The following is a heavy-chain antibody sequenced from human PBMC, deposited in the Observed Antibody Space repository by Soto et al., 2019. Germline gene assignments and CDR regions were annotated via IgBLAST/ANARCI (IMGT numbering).Heavy chain of an antibody. CDR1: GFTFSSYA. D-gene: IGHD3-10*01. Sequence: PGGSLRLSCAASGFTFSSYAMHWVRQAPGKGLEYVSAISSNGGSTFYADSVKGRFTISRDNSESTLYLQMGSLRAEDLAVYYCARAQDYGSGKYYNDYWGQGILVTVSS. CDR3: ARAQDYGSGKYYNDY. CDR2: ISSNGGST. V-gene: IGHV3-64*02. J-gene: IGHJ4*02.